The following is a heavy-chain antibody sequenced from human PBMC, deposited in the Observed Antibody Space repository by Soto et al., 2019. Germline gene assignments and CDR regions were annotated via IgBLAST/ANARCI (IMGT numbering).Heavy chain of an antibody. CDR2: IHGGGNK. J-gene: IGHJ5*02. V-gene: IGHV3-53*01. CDR1: GLNVNTNY. D-gene: IGHD6-6*01. Sequence: GGSQRLSCAASGLNVNTNYMTWVRQAPGKGLEWLSIIHGGGNKFYSDSVKGRFTISRDTSKNTVYLQMSSLTVDDTAVYYCASGPTLAARLGWNYFDPWGQGTLVTVAS. CDR3: ASGPTLAARLGWNYFDP.